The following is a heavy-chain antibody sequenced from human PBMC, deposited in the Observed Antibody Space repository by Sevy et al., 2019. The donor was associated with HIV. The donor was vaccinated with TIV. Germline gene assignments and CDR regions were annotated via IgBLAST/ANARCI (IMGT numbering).Heavy chain of an antibody. V-gene: IGHV3-30*18. CDR2: ISYDGSNK. J-gene: IGHJ6*02. Sequence: GGSLRLSCAASGFTFSSYGMHWVRQAPGKGLEWVAVISYDGSNKYYADSVKGRFTISRDNSKNTLYLQMNSLRAEETAVYYCAKDVTLLWFGELFELDGMDVWGQGTTVTVSS. CDR3: AKDVTLLWFGELFELDGMDV. CDR1: GFTFSSYG. D-gene: IGHD3-10*01.